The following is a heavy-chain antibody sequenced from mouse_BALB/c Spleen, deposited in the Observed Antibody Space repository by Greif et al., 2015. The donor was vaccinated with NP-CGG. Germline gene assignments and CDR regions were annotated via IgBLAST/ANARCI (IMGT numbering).Heavy chain of an antibody. Sequence: DVMLVESGGGLVKPGGSLKLSCAASGFAFSSYDMSWVRQTPEKRLEWVAYISRGGGSTYYPDTVKGRFTISRDNAKNTLYLQMSSLKSEDTAMYYCARYDGYYYYAMDYWGQGTSVTVSS. D-gene: IGHD2-3*01. J-gene: IGHJ4*01. V-gene: IGHV5-12-1*01. CDR2: ISRGGGST. CDR1: GFAFSSYD. CDR3: ARYDGYYYYAMDY.